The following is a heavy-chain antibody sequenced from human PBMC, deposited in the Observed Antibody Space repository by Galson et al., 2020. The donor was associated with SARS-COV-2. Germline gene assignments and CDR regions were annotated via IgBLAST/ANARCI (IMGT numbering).Heavy chain of an antibody. CDR2: IAGSGAGT. V-gene: IGHV3-23*01. D-gene: IGHD6-19*01. CDR1: GFTFSTYG. J-gene: IGHJ4*02. CDR3: AKDPNENSDWYAGNFDY. Sequence: GGSLRLSCAASGFTFSTYGLSWVRQAPGKGLEWVSSIAGSGAGTYYTASVKGRFTISRDNSKNTLYLQMNSLRAEDTALYYCAKDPNENSDWYAGNFDYWGQGTLVTVSS.